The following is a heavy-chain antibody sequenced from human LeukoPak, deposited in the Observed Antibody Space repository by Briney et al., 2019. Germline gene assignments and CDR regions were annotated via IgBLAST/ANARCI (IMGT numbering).Heavy chain of an antibody. CDR1: GFTFSSYG. V-gene: IGHV3-7*01. Sequence: GGSLRLSCAASGFTFSSYGMHWVRQAPGKGLEWVANIKKDGSEKYYVDSVKGRFTISRDNAKNSLYLQMNSLRAEDTAVYYCARDLYRVVVVPHYFDYWGQGTLVTVSS. CDR3: ARDLYRVVVVPHYFDY. CDR2: IKKDGSEK. D-gene: IGHD3-22*01. J-gene: IGHJ4*02.